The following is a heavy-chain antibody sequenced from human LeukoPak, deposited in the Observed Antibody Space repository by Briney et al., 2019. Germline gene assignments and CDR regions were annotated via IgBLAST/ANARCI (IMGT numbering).Heavy chain of an antibody. V-gene: IGHV1-69*04. Sequence: GASVKVSCKASGGTFSSYAISGVRQAAGQGLEWMGSIHPILGIANYAQKCQGRVTITADKSTSPAYMELSSLRSEDTAVYYCARGEYCSSTSCYHQRSNWFDPWGQGTLVTVSS. D-gene: IGHD2-2*01. CDR3: ARGEYCSSTSCYHQRSNWFDP. J-gene: IGHJ5*02. CDR1: GGTFSSYA. CDR2: IHPILGIA.